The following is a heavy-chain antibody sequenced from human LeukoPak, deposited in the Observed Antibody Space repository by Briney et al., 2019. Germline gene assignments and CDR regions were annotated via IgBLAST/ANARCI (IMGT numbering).Heavy chain of an antibody. CDR3: ARGGAYCGGDCYPDAFDI. D-gene: IGHD2-21*01. V-gene: IGHV4-61*02. Sequence: SQTLSLTCTVSGGSISSGSYYWRWLRQPAGKGLEWIGRIYTSGSTNYNPSLKSRVTISVDTSKNQFSLKLSSVTAADTAVYYCARGGAYCGGDCYPDAFDIWGQGTMVTVSS. CDR2: IYTSGST. J-gene: IGHJ3*02. CDR1: GGSISSGSYY.